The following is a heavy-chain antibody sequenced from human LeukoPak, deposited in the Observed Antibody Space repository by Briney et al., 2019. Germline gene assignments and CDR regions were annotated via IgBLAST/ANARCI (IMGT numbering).Heavy chain of an antibody. CDR2: IDWDDDK. Sequence: ESGPALVKPTQTLTLTCTFSGFSLSTSGMCVSWIRQPPGRALEWLARIDWDDDKYYITSLKTRLTISKDTSKNQVVLTMTNMDPVDTATYYCAREYNSAWRLDYWGQGTLVTVSS. J-gene: IGHJ4*02. CDR3: AREYNSAWRLDY. CDR1: GFSLSTSGMC. V-gene: IGHV2-70*11. D-gene: IGHD6-19*01.